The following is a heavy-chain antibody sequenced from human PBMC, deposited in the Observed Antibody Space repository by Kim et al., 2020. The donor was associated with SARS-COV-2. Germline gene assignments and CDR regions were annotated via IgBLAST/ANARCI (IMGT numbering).Heavy chain of an antibody. CDR2: IYSGGST. CDR3: AREWGGTGTTSNWFDP. D-gene: IGHD1-1*01. V-gene: IGHV3-53*01. J-gene: IGHJ5*02. Sequence: GGSLRLSCAASGFTVSSNYMSWVRQAPGKGLEWVSVIYSGGSTYYADSVKGRFTISRDNSKNTLYLQMNSLRAEDTAVYYCAREWGGTGTTSNWFDPWGQGTLVTVSS. CDR1: GFTVSSNY.